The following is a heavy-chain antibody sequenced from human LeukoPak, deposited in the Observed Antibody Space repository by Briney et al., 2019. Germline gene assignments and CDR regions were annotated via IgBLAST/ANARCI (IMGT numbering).Heavy chain of an antibody. CDR1: GYTFTSYD. D-gene: IGHD6-13*01. J-gene: IGHJ2*01. CDR2: MNPNSGNT. CDR3: ARIEVAAAGDYWYFDL. V-gene: IGHV1-8*01. Sequence: ASVKVSCKASGYTFTSYDINLVRQATGQGLEWMGWMNPNSGNTGYAQKFQGRVTMTRNTSISTAYMELSSLRSEDTAVYYCARIEVAAAGDYWYFDLWGRGTLVTVSS.